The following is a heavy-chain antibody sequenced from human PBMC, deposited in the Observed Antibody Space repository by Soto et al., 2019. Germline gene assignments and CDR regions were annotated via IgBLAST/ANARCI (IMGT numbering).Heavy chain of an antibody. Sequence: SETLSLTCTVSGGSISGFYCSWIRQPAGKGLEWIGRIYIGGSNNYNPSLKSRVTMSVDTSKNQFSLTLRSVTAADTAMYYCARGSGKLDYWGQGTLVTVSS. CDR2: IYIGGSN. D-gene: IGHD6-25*01. CDR3: ARGSGKLDY. V-gene: IGHV4-4*07. J-gene: IGHJ4*02. CDR1: GGSISGFY.